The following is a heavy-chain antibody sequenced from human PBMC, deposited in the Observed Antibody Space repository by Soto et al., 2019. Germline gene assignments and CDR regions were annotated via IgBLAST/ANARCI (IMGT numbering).Heavy chain of an antibody. CDR2: IYPGDSDT. CDR3: ARHGSSGKYYCYGMEV. Sequence: GASLEISCKGSGYSFTSYWIGWVRQLPGKGLEWMGIIYPGDSDTTYRPPYQGQVTLSADKSISTAYLQGSSLKAADTAMYYCARHGSSGKYYCYGMEVWGQGTTVTVSS. V-gene: IGHV5-51*01. CDR1: GYSFTSYW. J-gene: IGHJ6*02. D-gene: IGHD1-1*01.